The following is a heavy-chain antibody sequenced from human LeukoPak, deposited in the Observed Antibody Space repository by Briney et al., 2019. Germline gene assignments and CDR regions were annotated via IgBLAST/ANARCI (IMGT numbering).Heavy chain of an antibody. CDR3: ARQRIAAPYDS. J-gene: IGHJ5*02. Sequence: GASVKVSCKASGGTFSGYAINWVRQAPGQGLEWMGRIIPSLGGANYAQNFQGRVTFTADKSTLTAYMELSSLRSEDTAVYYCARQRIAAPYDSWGQGTLVTVSS. CDR2: IIPSLGGA. D-gene: IGHD6-13*01. CDR1: GGTFSGYA. V-gene: IGHV1-69*04.